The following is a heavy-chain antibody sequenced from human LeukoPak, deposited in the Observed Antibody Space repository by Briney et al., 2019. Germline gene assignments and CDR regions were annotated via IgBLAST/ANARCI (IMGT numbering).Heavy chain of an antibody. CDR1: GFTFSSYS. CDR3: ASGVWGSYQHYFDY. J-gene: IGHJ4*02. Sequence: GGSLRLSCAASGFTFSSYSMNWVRQAPGKGLEWVSSISSSSSYIYYADSVKGRFTISRDNAKNSLYLQMNSLRAEGTAVYYCASGVWGSYQHYFDYWGQGTLVTVSS. V-gene: IGHV3-21*01. D-gene: IGHD3-16*02. CDR2: ISSSSSYI.